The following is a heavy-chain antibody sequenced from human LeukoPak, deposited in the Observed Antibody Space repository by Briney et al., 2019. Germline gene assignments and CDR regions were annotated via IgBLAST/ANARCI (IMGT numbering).Heavy chain of an antibody. J-gene: IGHJ4*02. CDR2: FDPEDGET. V-gene: IGHV1-24*01. CDR1: GYTLTELS. D-gene: IGHD3-16*02. CDR3: ATLTAITYYDYVWGSYRSSYFDY. Sequence: ASVKVSCKVSGYTLTELSMHWVRQAPGKGLEWMGGFDPEDGETIYAQKFQGRVTMIEDTSTDTAYMELSSLRSEDTAVYYCATLTAITYYDYVWGSYRSSYFDYWGQGTLVTVSS.